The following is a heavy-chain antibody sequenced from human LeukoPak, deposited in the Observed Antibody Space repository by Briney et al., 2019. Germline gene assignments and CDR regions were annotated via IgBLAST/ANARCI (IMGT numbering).Heavy chain of an antibody. Sequence: SGPALVKPTQTLTLPCTFSWFSLSTSGMRVSWIRQPPGKALEWLARIDWDDDKFYSTSLKTRLTISKDTSKNQVVLTMTNMDPVDTATYYCARTPYCGGDCYVDYWGQGTLVTVSS. D-gene: IGHD2-21*02. CDR1: WFSLSTSGMR. V-gene: IGHV2-70*04. CDR2: IDWDDDK. CDR3: ARTPYCGGDCYVDY. J-gene: IGHJ4*02.